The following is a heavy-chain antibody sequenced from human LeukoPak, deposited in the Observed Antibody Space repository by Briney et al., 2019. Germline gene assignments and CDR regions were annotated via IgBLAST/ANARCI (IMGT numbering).Heavy chain of an antibody. CDR2: ISNSGST. D-gene: IGHD5-18*01. Sequence: SETLSLTCAVYGGSFSGHYWTWIRQPPGKGLEWIGYISNSGSTNYNPSLKSRVTISVDTSKNQFSLRLSSVTAADTAVYYCSRGGYIYGGYNWFDPWGQGTLVTVSS. V-gene: IGHV4-59*11. CDR3: SRGGYIYGGYNWFDP. J-gene: IGHJ5*02. CDR1: GGSFSGHY.